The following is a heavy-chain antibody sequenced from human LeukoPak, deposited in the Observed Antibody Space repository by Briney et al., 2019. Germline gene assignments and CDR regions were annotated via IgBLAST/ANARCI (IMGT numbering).Heavy chain of an antibody. CDR1: GYTFSGYY. V-gene: IGHV1-2*02. Sequence: GASVKVSCKASGYTFSGYYIHWVRQGPGQGLEWMGWIYPNSGTNYAQNFQGRVTMTRDTSISTAYMELSRLRSDDTAVYYCAREEQHQRGRHFEYWGQGTLVTVSS. J-gene: IGHJ4*02. D-gene: IGHD6-13*01. CDR2: IYPNSGT. CDR3: AREEQHQRGRHFEY.